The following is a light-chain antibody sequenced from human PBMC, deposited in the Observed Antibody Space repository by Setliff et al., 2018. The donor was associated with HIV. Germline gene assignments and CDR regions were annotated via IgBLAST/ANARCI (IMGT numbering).Light chain of an antibody. CDR1: SSDVGSYNR. J-gene: IGLJ1*01. Sequence: QSVLTQPPSVSGSPGQSVTISCTGTSSDVGSYNRVSWYQQSPGTAPKLMIYDVSKRPSGVSNRFSGSKSGNTASLTISGLQAEDEADYYCSSYTSSSTYVFGSGTKVTVL. CDR2: DVS. V-gene: IGLV2-18*02. CDR3: SSYTSSSTYV.